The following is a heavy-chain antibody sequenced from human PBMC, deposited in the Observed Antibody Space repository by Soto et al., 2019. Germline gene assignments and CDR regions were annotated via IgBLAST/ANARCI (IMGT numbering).Heavy chain of an antibody. D-gene: IGHD2-15*01. CDR3: ASYCSGGSCYFRLQYAFDI. J-gene: IGHJ3*02. Sequence: SETLSLTCSVSGGTINSGDYFWSWIRQPPGKGLEWIGSIFYTGSTYYSPSLKSRASMSMDTSKNLFSLRLRSLTAADTAVYYCASYCSGGSCYFRLQYAFDIWGQGTMVTVSS. V-gene: IGHV4-30-4*01. CDR1: GGTINSGDYF. CDR2: IFYTGST.